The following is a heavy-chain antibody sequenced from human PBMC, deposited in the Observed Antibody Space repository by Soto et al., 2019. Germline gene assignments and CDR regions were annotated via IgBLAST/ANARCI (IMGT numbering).Heavy chain of an antibody. CDR1: GYSFTSYA. CDR2: INAGNGNT. J-gene: IGHJ5*02. V-gene: IGHV1-3*01. CDR3: ARERPTYCCGNCYSSHPWFPP. D-gene: IGHD2-21*02. Sequence: APVKVSRKAYGYSFTSYAMNWVRQAPGQRLEWMGWINAGNGNTKYSQKFQGRVTITRDTSASTAYMELSSLRSEDTAVYYCARERPTYCCGNCYSSHPWFPPPCQATLVSVSS.